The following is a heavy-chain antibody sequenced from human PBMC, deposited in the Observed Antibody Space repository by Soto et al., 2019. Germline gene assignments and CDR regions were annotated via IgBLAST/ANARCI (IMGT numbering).Heavy chain of an antibody. CDR3: AREVVGATTKTGMRIDY. Sequence: SETLSLTCTVSGGSISSSSYYWGWIRQPPGKGLEWIGSIYYSGSTYYNPSLKSRVTISVDTSKNQFSLKLSSVTAADTAVYYCAREVVGATTKTGMRIDYWGQGTLVTVSS. CDR1: GGSISSSSYY. CDR2: IYYSGST. V-gene: IGHV4-39*02. J-gene: IGHJ4*02. D-gene: IGHD1-26*01.